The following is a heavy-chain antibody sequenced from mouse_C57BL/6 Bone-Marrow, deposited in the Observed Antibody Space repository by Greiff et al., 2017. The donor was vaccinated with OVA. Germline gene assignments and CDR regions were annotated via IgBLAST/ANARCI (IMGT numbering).Heavy chain of an antibody. J-gene: IGHJ4*01. CDR1: GFTFSSYG. CDR2: ISSGGSST. CDR3: ERIRDMITKRYAMDY. Sequence: EVKLVESGGDLVKPGGSLKLSCAASGFTFSSYGLSWVRQTPDKRLAWVATISSGGSSTSSPDSVKGRFTISSDNDKKTLYLQMSRRKSEDTAMYYCERIRDMITKRYAMDYWGQGTSGTVSA. V-gene: IGHV5-6*01. D-gene: IGHD2-4*01.